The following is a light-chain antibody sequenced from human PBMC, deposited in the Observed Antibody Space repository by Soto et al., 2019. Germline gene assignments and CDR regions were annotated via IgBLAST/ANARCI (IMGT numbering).Light chain of an antibody. CDR3: QQRSNLCM. CDR1: QSVSSY. CDR2: DAS. J-gene: IGKJ1*01. V-gene: IGKV3-11*01. Sequence: EIVLTQSPATLSLSPGERATLSCRASQSVSSYLAWYQQKPGQAPRLLIYDASNRATGIPARFSGSGSGTDFTLTISSLEPEDFAVYYCQQRSNLCMFGQGTKVEVK.